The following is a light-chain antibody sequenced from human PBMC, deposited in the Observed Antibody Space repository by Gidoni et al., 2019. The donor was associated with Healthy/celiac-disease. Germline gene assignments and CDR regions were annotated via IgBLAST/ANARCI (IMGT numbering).Light chain of an antibody. V-gene: IGKV3-11*01. J-gene: IGKJ4*01. Sequence: EIVLTQSPATLSLSPGERATLSCRASQSVSSYLAWYQQKPGQAPRLLIYDASNRATGSPARFSGSGSGTDCTLTISSLEPEDCAVYYCQQRSNWPALTFGGGTKVEIK. CDR1: QSVSSY. CDR3: QQRSNWPALT. CDR2: DAS.